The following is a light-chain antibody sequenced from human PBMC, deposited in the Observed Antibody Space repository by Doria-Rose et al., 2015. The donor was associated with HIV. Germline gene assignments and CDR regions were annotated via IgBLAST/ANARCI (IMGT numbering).Light chain of an antibody. Sequence: LTQSPGTLSLSPGERATLSCRASQSFSSTYLAWYQQKPGQAPSLLIYDGSTRATGIPDRFSTSGSGTDFTLTINRLEPEDFALYYCHQYGTSWTFGQGTKVEI. V-gene: IGKV3-20*01. CDR1: QSFSSTY. CDR2: DGS. J-gene: IGKJ1*01. CDR3: HQYGTSWT.